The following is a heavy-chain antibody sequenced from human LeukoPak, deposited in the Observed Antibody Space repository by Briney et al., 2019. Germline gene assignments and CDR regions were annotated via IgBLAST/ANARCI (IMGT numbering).Heavy chain of an antibody. D-gene: IGHD3/OR15-3a*01. Sequence: GGSLRLPCAASGFTFTTYAMSWVRQAPGKGLEWVSTISGGVGSTYYADSVKGRFTISRDNSKNPLYLQMNSLRAEDTAIYYCAKGVTYGLEWVDYWGQGALVTVSS. V-gene: IGHV3-23*01. CDR1: GFTFTTYA. J-gene: IGHJ4*02. CDR3: AKGVTYGLEWVDY. CDR2: ISGGVGST.